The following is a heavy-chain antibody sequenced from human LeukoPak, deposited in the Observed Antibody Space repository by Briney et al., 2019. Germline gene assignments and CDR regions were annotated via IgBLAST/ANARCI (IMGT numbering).Heavy chain of an antibody. V-gene: IGHV3-21*01. J-gene: IGHJ5*02. D-gene: IGHD6-6*01. CDR2: ISSSSSYI. CDR3: ARDLWGSSSSRWFDP. Sequence: GGSLRLSCAASGFTFSSYSMNWVRQAPGKGLEWVSSISSSSSYIYYADSAKGRFTISRDNAKNSLYLQMNSLRAEDTAVYYCARDLWGSSSSRWFDPWGQGTLVTVSS. CDR1: GFTFSSYS.